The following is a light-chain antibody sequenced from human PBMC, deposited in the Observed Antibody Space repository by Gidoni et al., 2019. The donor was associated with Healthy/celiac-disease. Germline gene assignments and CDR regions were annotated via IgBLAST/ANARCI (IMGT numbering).Light chain of an antibody. V-gene: IGLV3-25*03. J-gene: IGLJ2*01. Sequence: SFVLTQPPSVSVSPGQTASITCSGDALPKQYAYWYQQKPGQAPVLVIYKDSERPSGIPERFSGSSSGTTVTLTISGVQAEDEADYYCQSADSSGTYVVFGGGTKLTVL. CDR3: QSADSSGTYVV. CDR1: ALPKQY. CDR2: KDS.